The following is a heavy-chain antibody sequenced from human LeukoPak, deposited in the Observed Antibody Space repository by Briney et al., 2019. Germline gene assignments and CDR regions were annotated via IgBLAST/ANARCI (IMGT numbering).Heavy chain of an antibody. V-gene: IGHV3-23*01. D-gene: IGHD2-21*02. CDR3: AKWRLGGGDCLYH. CDR1: GFTFSTYG. Sequence: PGGSLRLSCAASGFTFSTYGMTWVRQAPGKGLEWVSGISGSGENTYYADSVMGRFTISRDNSKNTLYLQMNSLRAEDTAVYYCAKWRLGGGDCLYHWGQGTLVTVSS. CDR2: ISGSGENT. J-gene: IGHJ5*02.